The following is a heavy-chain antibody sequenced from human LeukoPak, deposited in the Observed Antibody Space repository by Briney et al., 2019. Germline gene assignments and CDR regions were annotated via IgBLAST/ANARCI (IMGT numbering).Heavy chain of an antibody. Sequence: ASVKVPCKASGYSFTSYGMTWVRQAPGQGLVWMGWISGYDGYAKYAENLQGRVTLTIDTSTTTAYMEMRSLGSDDTAVYSCARAPPGLTFGPGDYWGQGSLVIVSS. V-gene: IGHV1-18*01. CDR1: GYSFTSYG. D-gene: IGHD7-27*01. CDR2: ISGYDGYA. J-gene: IGHJ4*02. CDR3: ARAPPGLTFGPGDY.